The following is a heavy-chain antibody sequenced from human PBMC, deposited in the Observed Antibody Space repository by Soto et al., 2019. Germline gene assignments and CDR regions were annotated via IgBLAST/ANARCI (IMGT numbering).Heavy chain of an antibody. V-gene: IGHV3-23*01. CDR1: GFTFSSYA. CDR3: AKEPDDFPDAFDI. J-gene: IGHJ3*02. CDR2: ISGSGGST. D-gene: IGHD3-3*01. Sequence: GESLKISCAASGFTFSSYAMSWVRQAPGKGLEWVSAISGSGGSTYYADSVKGRFTISRDNSKNTLYLQMNSLRAEDTAVYYCAKEPDDFPDAFDIWGQGTMVTVSS.